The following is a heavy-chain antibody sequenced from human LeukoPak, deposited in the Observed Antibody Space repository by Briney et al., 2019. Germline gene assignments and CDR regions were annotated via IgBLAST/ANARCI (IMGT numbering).Heavy chain of an antibody. CDR2: ISSSSYI. D-gene: IGHD6-13*01. V-gene: IGHV3-21*01. CDR1: GFTFSSYS. Sequence: GGSLRLSCAASGFTFSSYSMNWVRQAPGKGLEWVSSISSSSYIYYADSVKGRFTISRDNAKNPLYLQMNSLRAEDTAVYYCARDGAAGPYFDYWGQGTLVTVSS. J-gene: IGHJ4*02. CDR3: ARDGAAGPYFDY.